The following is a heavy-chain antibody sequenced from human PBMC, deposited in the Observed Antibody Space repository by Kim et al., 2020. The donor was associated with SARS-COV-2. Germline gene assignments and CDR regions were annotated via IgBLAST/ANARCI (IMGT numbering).Heavy chain of an antibody. CDR3: AKGNRPYYYDSSGYYDAFDI. V-gene: IGHV3-23*01. Sequence: RFTISRDTSKNTMYLQMNSLRAEDTAVYYCAKGNRPYYYDSSGYYDAFDIWGQGTMVTVSS. D-gene: IGHD3-22*01. J-gene: IGHJ3*02.